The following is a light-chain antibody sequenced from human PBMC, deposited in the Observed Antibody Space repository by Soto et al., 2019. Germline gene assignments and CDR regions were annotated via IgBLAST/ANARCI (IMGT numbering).Light chain of an antibody. CDR2: GAS. Sequence: DIQMTQSPSTLSASVGDRVTITCRASESISSFLIWYQQTPGKAPKVLIYGASSLQTGVPSRFSGSGSGTDFTLTIDSLQPADFAIYYCQQSYSARWTFGQGTKVEIK. CDR3: QQSYSARWT. J-gene: IGKJ1*01. CDR1: ESISSF. V-gene: IGKV1-39*01.